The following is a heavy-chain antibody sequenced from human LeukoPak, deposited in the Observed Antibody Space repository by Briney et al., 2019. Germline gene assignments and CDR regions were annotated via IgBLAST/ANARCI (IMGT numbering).Heavy chain of an antibody. CDR1: GIPLSNYG. J-gene: IGHJ4*02. CDR2: ISDSGGII. V-gene: IGHV3-23*01. D-gene: IGHD1-1*01. Sequence: PGVSLRLSCAVSGIPLSNYGMSWVRQAPGKGLEWVAGISDSGGIINYADPVKGRFNISRHDYSNTVYIQLNNLRVEDTAVYYCARASWVSNADAVWWGQGTLVSVSS. CDR3: ARASWVSNADAVW.